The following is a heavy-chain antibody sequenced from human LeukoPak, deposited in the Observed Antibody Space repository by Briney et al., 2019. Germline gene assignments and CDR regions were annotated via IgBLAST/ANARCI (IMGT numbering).Heavy chain of an antibody. CDR2: INPSGGST. Sequence: ASVKVSCKASGYTFTSYYMHWVRQAPGQGLEWMGIINPSGGSTSYSQKFQGRVTMTRDTSTSTVYMELSSLRSEDTAVYYCARDGELRGGSSYYYYYYMDVWGKGTTVTISS. J-gene: IGHJ6*03. CDR3: ARDGELRGGSSYYYYYYMDV. V-gene: IGHV1-46*01. CDR1: GYTFTSYY. D-gene: IGHD1-26*01.